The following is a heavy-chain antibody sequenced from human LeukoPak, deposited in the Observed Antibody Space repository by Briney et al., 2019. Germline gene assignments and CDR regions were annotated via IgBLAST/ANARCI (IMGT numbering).Heavy chain of an antibody. V-gene: IGHV3-30*01. CDR1: GFPFRTHA. D-gene: IGHD1-1*01. Sequence: GRSLSLSCAAYGFPFRTHAMHWVRQAPGKGLEWVAFISFDGNTKYYSDSVRGRFPISRDNSKNTVYLQMNSLRPEDTAVYYCARDMSEKYTADYWGQGTLVTVSS. CDR2: ISFDGNTK. CDR3: ARDMSEKYTADY. J-gene: IGHJ4*02.